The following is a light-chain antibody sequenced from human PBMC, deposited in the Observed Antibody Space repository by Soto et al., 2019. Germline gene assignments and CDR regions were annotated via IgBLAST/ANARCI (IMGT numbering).Light chain of an antibody. J-gene: IGLJ7*01. Sequence: QSALTQPASVSGSPGQSITISCTGTSSDVGSHNLVSWYQQHPGQAPQLMIYEVTKRPLGVSTRFSASKSGNTASLTISGLQAEDEADYYCCSYGGSRAVFGGGTPLTLL. V-gene: IGLV2-23*02. CDR3: CSYGGSRAV. CDR2: EVT. CDR1: SSDVGSHNL.